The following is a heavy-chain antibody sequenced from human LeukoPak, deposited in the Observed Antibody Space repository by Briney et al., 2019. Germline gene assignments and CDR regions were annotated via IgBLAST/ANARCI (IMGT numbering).Heavy chain of an antibody. CDR2: MNPNSGNT. J-gene: IGHJ3*02. V-gene: IGHV1-8*03. CDR3: ARDKEMATRHDAFDI. CDR1: GYTFTSYD. D-gene: IGHD5-24*01. Sequence: ASVKVSCKASGYTFTSYDINWVRQATGQGLEWMGWMNPNSGNTGYAQKFQGRVTITRNTSISTAYMELSSLRSEDTAVYYCARDKEMATRHDAFDIWGQGTMVTVSS.